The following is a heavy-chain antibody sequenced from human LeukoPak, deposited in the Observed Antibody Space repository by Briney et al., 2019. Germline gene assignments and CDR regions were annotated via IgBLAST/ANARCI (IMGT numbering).Heavy chain of an antibody. V-gene: IGHV4-4*07. D-gene: IGHD6-13*01. CDR1: GGSISSYY. CDR2: IYSSGST. CDR3: ARARGSSSWYGDLGY. J-gene: IGHJ4*02. Sequence: SETLSLTCIVSGGSISSYYWSWIRQPAGKGLEWIGRIYSSGSTNYNPSLKSRVTISVDNSKSQFSLKLSSVTAADTAVYYCARARGSSSWYGDLGYWGQGTLVTVSP.